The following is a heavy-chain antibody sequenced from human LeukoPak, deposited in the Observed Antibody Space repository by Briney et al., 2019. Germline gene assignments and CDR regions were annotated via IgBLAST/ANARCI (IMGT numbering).Heavy chain of an antibody. CDR3: ARGGVVVARFDP. Sequence: SETLSLTCAVYGGSFSGYYWSWIRQPPGKGLEWIGEINHSGSTNYNPSLKSRVTISVDTSKNQFSLKLSSVTAADTAVYYCARGGVVVARFDPWGQGTLVTVSS. D-gene: IGHD2-15*01. V-gene: IGHV4-34*01. CDR2: INHSGST. J-gene: IGHJ5*02. CDR1: GGSFSGYY.